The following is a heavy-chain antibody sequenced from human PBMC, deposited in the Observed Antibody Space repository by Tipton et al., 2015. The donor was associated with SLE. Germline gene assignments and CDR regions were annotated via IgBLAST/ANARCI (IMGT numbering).Heavy chain of an antibody. D-gene: IGHD3-10*01. V-gene: IGHV3-23*01. CDR2: ISKSGDIT. CDR3: ARRFYASGGFWSPSYWFFDL. J-gene: IGHJ2*01. Sequence: SLRLSCEASGFTFSSYDMTWVRQASGKGLEWVARISKSGDITYYADSVKGRATISRDNSKGRLYVEVKNLRAEDTAMYYCARRFYASGGFWSPSYWFFDLWGRGTLVTVSS. CDR1: GFTFSSYD.